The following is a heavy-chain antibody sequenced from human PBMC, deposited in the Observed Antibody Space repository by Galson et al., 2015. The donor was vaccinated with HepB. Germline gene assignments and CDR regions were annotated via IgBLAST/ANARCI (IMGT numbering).Heavy chain of an antibody. Sequence: SLRLSCAASGFTFSSYAMTWVRQAPGKGLEWVSTISVSGGGTYDAESGKGRFTISRDNSKNTLYLQMNNLSAEETAVYYCATPEEDWGQGTMVTVSS. CDR1: GFTFSSYA. CDR3: ATPEED. CDR2: ISVSGGGT. J-gene: IGHJ3*01. V-gene: IGHV3-23*01.